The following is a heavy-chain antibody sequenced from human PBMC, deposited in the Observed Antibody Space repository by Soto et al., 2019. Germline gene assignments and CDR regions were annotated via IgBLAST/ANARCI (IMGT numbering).Heavy chain of an antibody. CDR2: IIPIFGTA. CDR1: GGTFSSYA. Sequence: SVKVSCKASGGTFSSYAISWVRQAPGQGLEWMGGIIPIFGTANYAQKFQGRVTITADESTSTAYMELSSLRSEDTAVYYCATLVRRGFWSGYAINYYYYGMDVWGQGTTVTVSS. CDR3: ATLVRRGFWSGYAINYYYYGMDV. J-gene: IGHJ6*02. D-gene: IGHD3-3*01. V-gene: IGHV1-69*13.